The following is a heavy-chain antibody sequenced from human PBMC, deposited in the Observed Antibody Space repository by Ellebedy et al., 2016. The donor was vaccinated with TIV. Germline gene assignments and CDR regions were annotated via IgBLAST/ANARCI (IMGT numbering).Heavy chain of an antibody. V-gene: IGHV3-23*01. J-gene: IGHJ4*02. D-gene: IGHD3-22*01. CDR3: ARNIPSSVIVADY. CDR2: ISGSGDKT. Sequence: GESLKISXAASGFTFSNYAMAWVRQAPGKGLEWVSAISGSGDKTYYADSVKGRFTISRDKSKNTLYLQLNSLRAEDTAVYYCARNIPSSVIVADYWGQGTLVTVSS. CDR1: GFTFSNYA.